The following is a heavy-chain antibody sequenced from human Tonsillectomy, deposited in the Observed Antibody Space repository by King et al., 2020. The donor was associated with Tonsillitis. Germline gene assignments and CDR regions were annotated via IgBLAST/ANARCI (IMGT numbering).Heavy chain of an antibody. J-gene: IGHJ4*02. V-gene: IGHV1-24*01. Sequence: QLVQSGAEVKKPGASVKVSCKVSGYTLSELSMHWVRQALGKGLEWMGGFDPENGETIYAQKFQGRVTMTEDTSTDTAYMQLSSLRSEDTAVYYSATVDSSGHGYFDHWGQGTLVTVSS. CDR3: ATVDSSGHGYFDH. CDR2: FDPENGET. D-gene: IGHD3-22*01. CDR1: GYTLSELS.